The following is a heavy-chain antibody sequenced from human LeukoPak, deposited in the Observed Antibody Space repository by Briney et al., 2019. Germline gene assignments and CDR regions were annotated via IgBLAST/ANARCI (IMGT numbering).Heavy chain of an antibody. V-gene: IGHV4-59*01. D-gene: IGHD3-3*02. CDR1: SVSLTNYY. J-gene: IGHJ6*03. Sequence: SETLSLTCTVSSVSLTNYYWSWIRQPPGKGLEWIGYIFFSGTTNYNPSLKSRVTISVDTSKNQFSLKLSSVTAADTAVYYCARAFYPGYYSYMAVWGKGTTVTVSS. CDR3: ARAFYPGYYSYMAV. CDR2: IFFSGTT.